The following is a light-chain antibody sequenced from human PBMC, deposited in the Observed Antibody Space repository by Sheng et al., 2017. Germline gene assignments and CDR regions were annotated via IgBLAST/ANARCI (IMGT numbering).Light chain of an antibody. J-gene: IGKJ2*01. CDR3: QQYDNLQVYT. CDR2: DAS. CDR1: QDISNY. Sequence: DIQMTQSPSSLSASVGDRVTITCQASQDISNYLNWYQQKPGKAPKLLIYDASNLETGVPSRFSGSGSGTDFTFTISSLQPEDIATYYCQQYDNLQVYTFGPGDRSWRSN. V-gene: IGKV1-33*01.